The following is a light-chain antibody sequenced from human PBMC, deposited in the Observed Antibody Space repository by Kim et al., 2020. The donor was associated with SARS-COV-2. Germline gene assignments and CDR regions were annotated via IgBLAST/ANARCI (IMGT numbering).Light chain of an antibody. CDR1: QGVSSN. V-gene: IGKV3-15*01. Sequence: EIVMTQSPATLSVSPGDRATLSCRASQGVSSNLAWFQQKPGQAPRLLIYGASTRATGIPARFSGTGSGTEFTLTISSLQSEDFAVYYCQQYNNWPPVTFGQETRLEI. CDR3: QQYNNWPPVT. J-gene: IGKJ5*01. CDR2: GAS.